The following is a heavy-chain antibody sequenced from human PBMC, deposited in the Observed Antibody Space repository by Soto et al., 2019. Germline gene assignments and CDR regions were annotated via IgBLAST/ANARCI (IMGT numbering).Heavy chain of an antibody. J-gene: IGHJ4*02. CDR2: IHTSGSP. V-gene: IGHV4-4*07. Sequence: QVQLQESGPGLVKPSETLSLTCTVSGGSISSYYCSWIRQAAGKGLEWIGRIHTSGSPNYNPSLKSRVTMSADASKNQFSLKLTSVTAAYTAVYYCATGGTYFDYWGQGTLVTVSS. CDR1: GGSISSYY. CDR3: ATGGTYFDY.